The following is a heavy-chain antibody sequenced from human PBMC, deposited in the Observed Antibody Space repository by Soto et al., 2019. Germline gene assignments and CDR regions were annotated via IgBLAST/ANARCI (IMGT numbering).Heavy chain of an antibody. CDR2: IYHSGST. Sequence: QLQLQESGSGLVKPSQTLSLTCAVSGVSISSGGYSWCWIRQPPGKGLEWIGYIYHSGSTYYNPSHTSRVARAIDKSKNQFSLKLSSVTAADTAVYYCSRRRGFPYYSGMDVWCQGTTVTVCS. V-gene: IGHV4-30-2*01. J-gene: IGHJ6*02. CDR3: SRRRGFPYYSGMDV. D-gene: IGHD5-12*01. CDR1: GVSISSGGYS.